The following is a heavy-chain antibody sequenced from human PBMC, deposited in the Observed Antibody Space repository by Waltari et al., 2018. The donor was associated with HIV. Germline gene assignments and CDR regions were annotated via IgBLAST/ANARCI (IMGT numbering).Heavy chain of an antibody. Sequence: QVQLQESGPGLVKPSETLSLTCTVSGGSLSSYYRSWIRQPPGKGLEWIGYIYYSGSTNYNPSLKSRVTISVDTSKNQFSLKLSSVTAADTAVYYCARDLLVGASDYWGQGTLVTVSS. CDR1: GGSLSSYY. J-gene: IGHJ4*02. CDR3: ARDLLVGASDY. V-gene: IGHV4-59*01. D-gene: IGHD1-26*01. CDR2: IYYSGST.